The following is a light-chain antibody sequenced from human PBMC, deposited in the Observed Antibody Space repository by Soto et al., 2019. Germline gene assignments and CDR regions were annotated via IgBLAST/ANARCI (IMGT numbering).Light chain of an antibody. V-gene: IGLV2-14*03. CDR2: DVS. J-gene: IGLJ1*01. CDR3: TSDRRGPLYV. Sequence: QSVLTQPASVSGSPGQSITISCTGISADDSSSNFVSWYQHRPGKAPRLLLYDVSHRPSGVSNLFSGYKAGDTASLTISGHQLDDEADYYCTSDRRGPLYVFGSGTKVTVL. CDR1: SADDSSSNF.